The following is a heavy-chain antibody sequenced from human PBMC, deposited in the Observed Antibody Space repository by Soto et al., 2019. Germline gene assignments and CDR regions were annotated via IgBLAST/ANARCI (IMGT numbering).Heavy chain of an antibody. D-gene: IGHD4-17*01. CDR3: AKGGSAYGANWFDP. J-gene: IGHJ5*02. Sequence: QVQLQESGPGLVKPSQTLSLTCTVSGGSISSGGYYWSWIRQHPGKGLEWIGYIYYSGSTYYNPSLKSRVTISVDTSKNQFSLKLSSVTAADTAVYYCAKGGSAYGANWFDPWGQGTLVTVSS. V-gene: IGHV4-31*03. CDR1: GGSISSGGYY. CDR2: IYYSGST.